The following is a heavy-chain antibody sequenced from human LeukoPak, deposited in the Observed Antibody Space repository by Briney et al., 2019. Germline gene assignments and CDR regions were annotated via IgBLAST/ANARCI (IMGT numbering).Heavy chain of an antibody. CDR1: GFTFSSYA. J-gene: IGHJ4*02. CDR3: AKGPLRGTAAAIDY. D-gene: IGHD2-2*01. CDR2: ISGSGGST. Sequence: GGSLRLSCAASGFTFSSYAMSWVRQAPGKGLEWVSAISGSGGSTYYADSVKGRFTISRDISTDTLWLQMDSLRTEDTAVYYCAKGPLRGTAAAIDYWGQGTLSPSPQ. V-gene: IGHV3-23*01.